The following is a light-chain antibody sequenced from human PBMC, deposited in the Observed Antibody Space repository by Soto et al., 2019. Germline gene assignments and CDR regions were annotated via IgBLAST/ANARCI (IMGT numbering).Light chain of an antibody. CDR3: CLYAVTFYV. J-gene: IGLJ1*01. CDR1: SSDVGTYDF. CDR2: DVS. Sequence: LTQPRSVSGSPGQSVTISCTGTSSDVGTYDFVSWYQQHPGKAPRLMIFDVSERPSGVPDRFSGSKSGNTASLTISGLQAEDEADYYCCLYAVTFYVFGTGTKVTVL. V-gene: IGLV2-11*01.